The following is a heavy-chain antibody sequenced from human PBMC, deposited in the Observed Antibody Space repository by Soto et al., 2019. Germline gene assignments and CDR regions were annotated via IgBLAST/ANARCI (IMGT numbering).Heavy chain of an antibody. CDR1: GVSISSYF. J-gene: IGHJ4*02. CDR2: TYHRGST. CDR3: ARIGGYHGPLDY. D-gene: IGHD6-25*01. V-gene: IGHV4-59*01. Sequence: PSETLSLTCSVSGVSISSYFWSWIRQAPGGGLEWIGYTYHRGSTNYSPSLKSRVAISLDTSENQFSLKVNSVTAADTAVYYCARIGGYHGPLDYWGQGXPVTVYS.